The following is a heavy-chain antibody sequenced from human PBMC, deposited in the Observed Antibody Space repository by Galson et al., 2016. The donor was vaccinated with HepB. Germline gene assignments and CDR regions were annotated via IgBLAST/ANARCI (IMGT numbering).Heavy chain of an antibody. CDR3: AKGLPAAFRYGSGETFYSGVDV. D-gene: IGHD3-10*01. J-gene: IGHJ6*02. V-gene: IGHV3-9*01. Sequence: SLRLSCAASGFTFEDYAMHWVRQAPGKGLEWVSGITWGSGTIGYADSVKGRFTISRDNAKYSLYLQMNSLRTEDTALYYCAKGLPAAFRYGSGETFYSGVDVWGQGTTVTVSS. CDR1: GFTFEDYA. CDR2: ITWGSGTI.